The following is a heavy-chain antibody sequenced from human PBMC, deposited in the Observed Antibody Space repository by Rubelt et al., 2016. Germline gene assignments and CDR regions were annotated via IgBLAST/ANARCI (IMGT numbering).Heavy chain of an antibody. J-gene: IGHJ4*02. CDR3: ARTAFYSKSFDY. D-gene: IGHD4-11*01. V-gene: IGHV3-30*04. CDR1: GFTFSSYA. Sequence: VSYGGGVVQPGRSLRLSCAASGFTFSSYAMHWVRQAPGKGLEWVAVISYDGSNKYYADSVKGRFTISRDNSKNTLYLQMNSLRAEDTAVYYCARTAFYSKSFDYWGQGTLVTVSS. CDR2: ISYDGSNK.